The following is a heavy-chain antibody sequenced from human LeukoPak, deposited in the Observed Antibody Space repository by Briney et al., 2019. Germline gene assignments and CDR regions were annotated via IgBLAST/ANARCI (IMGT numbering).Heavy chain of an antibody. CDR3: ARDRVEMATISYYYYGMDV. D-gene: IGHD5-24*01. CDR2: IYSGGST. V-gene: IGHV3-66*02. Sequence: GGSLRLSCAASGFTVSSNYMSWVRHAPGKGLEWVSVIYSGGSTYYADSVRGRFTISRDNSKNTLYLQMNSLRAEDTAVYYCARDRVEMATISYYYYGMDVWGQGTTVTVSS. J-gene: IGHJ6*02. CDR1: GFTVSSNY.